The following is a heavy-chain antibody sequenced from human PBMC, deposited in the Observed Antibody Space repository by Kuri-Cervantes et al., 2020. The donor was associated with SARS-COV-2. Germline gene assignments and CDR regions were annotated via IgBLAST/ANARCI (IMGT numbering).Heavy chain of an antibody. V-gene: IGHV3-72*01. CDR1: GFTFSDHY. D-gene: IGHD2-2*01. Sequence: GESLKISCAASGFTFSDHYMDWVRQAPGKGLEWVGRTRNKANSYTTEYAASVKGRFTISRDDSKNSLYLQMNSLKTEDTAVYYCARGVVPAAMSVGYYYYGMDVWGQGTTVTVSS. CDR3: ARGVVPAAMSVGYYYYGMDV. J-gene: IGHJ6*02. CDR2: TRNKANSYTT.